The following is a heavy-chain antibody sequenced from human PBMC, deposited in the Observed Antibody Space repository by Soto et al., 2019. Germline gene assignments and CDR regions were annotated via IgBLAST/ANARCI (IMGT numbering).Heavy chain of an antibody. CDR1: GGSFSGYY. J-gene: IGHJ4*02. CDR3: ARGSLSYASSPFDY. V-gene: IGHV4-34*01. CDR2: INHSGST. D-gene: IGHD4-17*01. Sequence: SETLSLTCAVYGGSFSGYYWSWIRQPPGKGLEWIGEINHSGSTNYNPSLKSRVTISVDTSKNQFSLKLSSVTAADTAVYYCARGSLSYASSPFDYWGQGTLVTVSS.